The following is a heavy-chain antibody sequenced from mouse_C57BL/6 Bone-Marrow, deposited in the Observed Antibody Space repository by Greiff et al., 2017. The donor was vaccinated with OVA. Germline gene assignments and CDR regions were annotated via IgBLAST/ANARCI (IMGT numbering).Heavy chain of an antibody. D-gene: IGHD2-1*01. CDR2: IRLKSDNYAT. CDR3: TAGNGGRYYAMDY. V-gene: IGHV6-3*01. Sequence: EVQLQESGGGLVQPGGSMKLSCVASGFTFSNYWMNWVRQSPEKGLEWVAQIRLKSDNYATHYAESVKGRFTISRDDSKSSVYLQMNNLRAEDTGIYYCTAGNGGRYYAMDYWGQGTSVTVSS. J-gene: IGHJ4*01. CDR1: GFTFSNYW.